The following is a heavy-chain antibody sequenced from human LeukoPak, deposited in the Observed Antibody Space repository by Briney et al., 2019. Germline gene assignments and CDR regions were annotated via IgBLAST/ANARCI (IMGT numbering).Heavy chain of an antibody. D-gene: IGHD4-11*01. CDR1: GFSFSIYA. CDR2: ISGSGGGT. Sequence: GGSLRLSCAASGFSFSIYAMSWVRQAPGKGLECVSTISGSGGGTYYADSVKGRFTISRDNSRNTLYLQMNSLRAEDTAVYYCAKDMHIDYPNWFDPWGQGTLVTVSS. V-gene: IGHV3-23*01. CDR3: AKDMHIDYPNWFDP. J-gene: IGHJ5*02.